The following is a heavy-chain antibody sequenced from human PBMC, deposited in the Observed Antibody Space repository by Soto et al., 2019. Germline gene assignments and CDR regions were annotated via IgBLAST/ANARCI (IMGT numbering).Heavy chain of an antibody. Sequence: GGSLRLSCAASGFTFSSYAMHLVRQAPGKGLVWVSRVHSDGTTTTYADSVKGRFTISRDNARNTVSLQMSSLRAEDTAIYYCARGDRGGFDLWGHGTVVTVSS. CDR3: ARGDRGGFDL. V-gene: IGHV3-74*01. D-gene: IGHD3-10*01. J-gene: IGHJ3*01. CDR1: GFTFSSYA. CDR2: VHSDGTTT.